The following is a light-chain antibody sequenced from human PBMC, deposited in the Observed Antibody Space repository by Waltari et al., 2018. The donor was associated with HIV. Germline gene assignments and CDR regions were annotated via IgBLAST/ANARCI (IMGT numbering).Light chain of an antibody. Sequence: EITLTQSPVDLSLSPGDRATLSCRANLTIVNLLGWYQQRPGQSPSLLIYDASKRVTGVPVRFSGSGSGTDFSLIINNIQPEDAALYYCQQRHSWPLSFGGGTKV. V-gene: IGKV3-11*01. CDR2: DAS. CDR1: LTIVNL. CDR3: QQRHSWPLS. J-gene: IGKJ4*01.